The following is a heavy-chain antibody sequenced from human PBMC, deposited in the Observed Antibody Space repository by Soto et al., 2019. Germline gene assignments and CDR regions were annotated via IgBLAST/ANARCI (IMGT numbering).Heavy chain of an antibody. J-gene: IGHJ6*02. V-gene: IGHV4-34*01. CDR2: INHSGST. CDR1: GGSFSGYY. Sequence: WETLSLTCAVYGGSFSGYYWSWIRQPPGKGLEWIGEINHSGSTNYNPSLKSRVTISVDTSKNQFSLKLSSVTAADTAVYYCARTAAVRGVIKYYYYYGMDVWGQGTTVTVSS. CDR3: ARTAAVRGVIKYYYYYGMDV. D-gene: IGHD3-10*01.